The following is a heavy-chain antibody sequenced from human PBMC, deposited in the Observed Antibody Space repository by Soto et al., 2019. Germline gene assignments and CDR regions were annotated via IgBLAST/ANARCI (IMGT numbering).Heavy chain of an antibody. Sequence: EVHLVESGGGLVQPGRSLRLSCAASGFTFDDYGMHWVGQAPGKGLEWVSGISWNSGTIRYADSVKGRFTISRDNAKNSLSLQMTSLRPEDKALYFCTRAPGQTYAHGRIDFDYWGQGTLVTVSS. V-gene: IGHV3-9*01. CDR2: ISWNSGTI. J-gene: IGHJ4*02. CDR1: GFTFDDYG. D-gene: IGHD6-13*01. CDR3: TRAPGQTYAHGRIDFDY.